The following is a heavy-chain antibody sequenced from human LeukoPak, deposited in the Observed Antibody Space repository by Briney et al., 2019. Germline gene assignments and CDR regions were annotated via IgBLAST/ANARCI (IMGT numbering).Heavy chain of an antibody. Sequence: GGSLRLSCAASGFTFTCCGMTWVRQAPGKGLEWVSGISGSGGRTYYADSVQGRFTISRDNSKNTLYLQMNSLRAEDTAVYYCAKQAVPAAIGYYYMDVWGKGTTVTISS. CDR2: ISGSGGRT. D-gene: IGHD2-2*02. J-gene: IGHJ6*03. V-gene: IGHV3-23*01. CDR1: GFTFTCCG. CDR3: AKQAVPAAIGYYYMDV.